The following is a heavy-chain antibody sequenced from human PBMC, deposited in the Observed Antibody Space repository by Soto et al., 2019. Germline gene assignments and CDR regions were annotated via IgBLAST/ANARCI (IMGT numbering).Heavy chain of an antibody. Sequence: QVQLQESGPGLVKPSETLSLTCSVSGASVTSGTGSYWNWIRQSPGMGLQWIGYTFKSANINYNPSLKSRVTISADTSKNQISLRLTSVTTDDTAVYYCARGEVTGVNRGVVTGYFDLWGQGILVTISS. J-gene: IGHJ5*02. V-gene: IGHV4-61*01. CDR3: ARGEVTGVNRGVVTGYFDL. CDR2: TFKSANI. CDR1: GASVTSGTGSY. D-gene: IGHD3-10*01.